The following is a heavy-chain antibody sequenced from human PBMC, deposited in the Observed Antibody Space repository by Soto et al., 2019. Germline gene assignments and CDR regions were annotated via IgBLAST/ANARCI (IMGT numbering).Heavy chain of an antibody. J-gene: IGHJ4*02. V-gene: IGHV3-48*02. CDR3: ARSVEGHFDY. Sequence: EVQLVESGGDLVQRGGSLRLSCVASGFTVSVYSMNWVRQAPGKGLEWFSYITSDTKTIKYADSVKGRFTISIDNAKNSVYLQMNSLRDEDTAVYYCARSVEGHFDYWGQGTVVTVSS. CDR2: ITSDTKTI. D-gene: IGHD6-19*01. CDR1: GFTVSVYS.